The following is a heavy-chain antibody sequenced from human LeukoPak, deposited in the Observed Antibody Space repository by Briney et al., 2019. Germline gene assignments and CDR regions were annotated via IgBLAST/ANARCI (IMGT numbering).Heavy chain of an antibody. V-gene: IGHV4-39*01. CDR3: ARKGVAAAGPNWFDP. CDR1: GGSISSSSNY. Sequence: SETLSLTCTVSGGSISSSSNYWGWIRQPPGKGLQWTGSIYYSGSTYYNPSLKSRVTISVDTSKNQFSLKLSSVTAADTAVYYCARKGVAAAGPNWFDPWGQGTLVTVSS. CDR2: IYYSGST. J-gene: IGHJ5*02. D-gene: IGHD6-13*01.